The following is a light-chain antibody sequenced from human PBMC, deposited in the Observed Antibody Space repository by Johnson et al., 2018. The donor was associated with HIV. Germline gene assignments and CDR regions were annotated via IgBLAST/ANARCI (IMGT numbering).Light chain of an antibody. Sequence: QSVLTQPPSVSAAPGQRVNISCSGNISNIESYFVSWYQQLPGAAPTLLIYEDNKRPSGIPDRFSGSKSGATATLGITGLQTGDEADYYCGIWDASLSAVFGTGTKVTVL. CDR3: GIWDASLSAV. V-gene: IGLV1-51*02. J-gene: IGLJ1*01. CDR1: ISNIESYF. CDR2: EDN.